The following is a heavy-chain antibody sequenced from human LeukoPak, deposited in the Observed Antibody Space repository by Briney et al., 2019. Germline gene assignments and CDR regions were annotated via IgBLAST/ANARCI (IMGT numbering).Heavy chain of an antibody. CDR3: ARDAAYRDGMDV. CDR1: GFTFSSYS. D-gene: IGHD2-15*01. Sequence: PGGSLRLSCAASGFTFSSYSMTWVRQAPGRGLEWVSSISSSSSYIYYADSVKGRFTISRDNAKNSLYLQMNSLRAEDTAVYYCARDAAYRDGMDVWGQGTTVTVSS. J-gene: IGHJ6*02. V-gene: IGHV3-21*01. CDR2: ISSSSSYI.